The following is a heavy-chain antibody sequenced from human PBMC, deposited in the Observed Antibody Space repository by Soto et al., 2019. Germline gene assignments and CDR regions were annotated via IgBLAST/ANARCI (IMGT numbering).Heavy chain of an antibody. CDR2: ISAYNGNT. Sequence: GASVKVSCKASGYTFTSYGISWVRQAPGQGLEWMGWISAYNGNTNYAQKLQGRVTMTTDTSTSTAYMELRSLRSDDTAVYYCARSCSSTSCAIPFAFDIWGQGTMVTVSS. J-gene: IGHJ3*02. CDR3: ARSCSSTSCAIPFAFDI. V-gene: IGHV1-18*01. CDR1: GYTFTSYG. D-gene: IGHD2-2*01.